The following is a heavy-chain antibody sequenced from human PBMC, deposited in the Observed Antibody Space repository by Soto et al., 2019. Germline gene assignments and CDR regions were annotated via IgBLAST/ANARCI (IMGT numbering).Heavy chain of an antibody. V-gene: IGHV4-59*13. CDR2: IPYSGSI. Sequence: PSETLSLSCTVLKGSISTYYWNWIRQPPGKGLEWIGYIPYSGSIYYNPSLKSRVTLSVDTSNTQFSPNLTSVTAADTAAYYCARDRFYYGMAVGGQGITVTVSS. CDR1: KGSISTYY. CDR3: ARDRFYYGMAV. J-gene: IGHJ6*02.